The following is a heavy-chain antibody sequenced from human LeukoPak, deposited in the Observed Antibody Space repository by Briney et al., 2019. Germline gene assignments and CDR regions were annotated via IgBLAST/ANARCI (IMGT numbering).Heavy chain of an antibody. D-gene: IGHD6-6*01. CDR2: IIPIFGTA. CDR3: ARGRIAATNWFDP. V-gene: IGHV1-69*13. CDR1: GGTFSSYA. J-gene: IGHJ5*02. Sequence: SVKVSCKASGGTFSSYAISWVRQAPGQGLEWMGGIIPIFGTANYAQKFQGRVTITVDESTSTAYMELSSLRSEDTAVYYCARGRIAATNWFDPWGQGTLVTVSS.